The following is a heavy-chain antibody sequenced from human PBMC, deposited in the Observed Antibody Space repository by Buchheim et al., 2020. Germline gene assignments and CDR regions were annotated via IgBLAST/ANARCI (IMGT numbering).Heavy chain of an antibody. CDR3: ARDYATVTTGGLWAYNWFDP. CDR2: IYYSGST. CDR1: GGSISSGDYY. J-gene: IGHJ5*02. V-gene: IGHV4-30-4*01. Sequence: QVQLQESGPGLVKPSQTLSLTCTVSGGSISSGDYYWSWIRQPPGKGLEWIGYIYYSGSTYYNPSLKSRVTISVDTSKNQYSLKLSSVTAADTAVYYCARDYATVTTGGLWAYNWFDPWGQGTL. D-gene: IGHD4-17*01.